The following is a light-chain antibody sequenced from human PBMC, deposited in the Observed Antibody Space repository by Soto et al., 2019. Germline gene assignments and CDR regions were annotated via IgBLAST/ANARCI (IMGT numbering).Light chain of an antibody. Sequence: QSALTQPASVSGSPGQSITISCTGTSSDVGGYDYVSWYQQHPGKAPTLLIYDVINRPSGVSFRFSGSKSGNTASLTISGLQAEDEAEYYCSSDTRSSISVFGTGTKLTVL. CDR1: SSDVGGYDY. V-gene: IGLV2-14*01. J-gene: IGLJ1*01. CDR3: SSDTRSSISV. CDR2: DVI.